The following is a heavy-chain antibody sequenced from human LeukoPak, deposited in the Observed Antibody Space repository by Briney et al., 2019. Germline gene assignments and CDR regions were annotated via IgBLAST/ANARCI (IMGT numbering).Heavy chain of an antibody. CDR1: GFTFSSYA. CDR3: ARDIVVVVAATHGGFDY. D-gene: IGHD2-15*01. CDR2: ISYDGSNK. V-gene: IGHV3-30-3*01. Sequence: GGSLRLSCAASGFTFSSYAMHWVRQAPGKGLEWVAVISYDGSNKYYADSVKGRFTISRDNSKNTLYLQMNSLRAEDTAVYYCARDIVVVVAATHGGFDYWGQGTLVTVSS. J-gene: IGHJ4*02.